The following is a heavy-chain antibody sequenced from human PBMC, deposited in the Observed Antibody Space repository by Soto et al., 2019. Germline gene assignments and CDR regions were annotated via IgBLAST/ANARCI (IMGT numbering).Heavy chain of an antibody. Sequence: QLQLVQSGAEAKKPGASVKVSCKASGYTFPTSTISWVRQAPGQGLEWMGWIKAYSGNTNYAQKLQGRATMTTDTSTNTAYMELRSLTTYNTAIYYCAIADYGDDDYWGQGTLVTVSS. CDR1: GYTFPTST. CDR3: AIADYGDDDY. D-gene: IGHD4-17*01. J-gene: IGHJ4*02. CDR2: IKAYSGNT. V-gene: IGHV1-18*01.